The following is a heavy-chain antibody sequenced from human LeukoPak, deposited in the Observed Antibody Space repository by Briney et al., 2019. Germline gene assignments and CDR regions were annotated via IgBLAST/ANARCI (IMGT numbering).Heavy chain of an antibody. CDR3: ARMWLPLYYFDY. D-gene: IGHD6-19*01. V-gene: IGHV4-34*01. Sequence: PSETLSLTCAVYGGSFRGYYWSWIRQPPGKGLEWIGEINHSGSTNYNPSLKSRATISVDTSKNQFSLKLSSVTAADTAVYYCARMWLPLYYFDYWGQGTLVTVSS. CDR1: GGSFRGYY. CDR2: INHSGST. J-gene: IGHJ4*02.